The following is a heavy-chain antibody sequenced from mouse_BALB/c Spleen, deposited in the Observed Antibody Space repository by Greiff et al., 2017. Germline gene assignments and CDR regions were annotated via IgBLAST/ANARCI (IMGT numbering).Heavy chain of an antibody. CDR3: TAYDDEDY. CDR2: IRLKSNNYAT. CDR1: GFTFSNYW. J-gene: IGHJ2*01. D-gene: IGHD2-14*01. V-gene: IGHV6-6*02. Sequence: EVKLQESGGGLVQPGGSMKLSCVASGFTFSNYWMNWVRQSPEKGLEWVAEIRLKSNNYATHYAESVKGRFTISRDDSKSSVYLQMNNLRAEDTGIDYCTAYDDEDYWGQGTTLTVSS.